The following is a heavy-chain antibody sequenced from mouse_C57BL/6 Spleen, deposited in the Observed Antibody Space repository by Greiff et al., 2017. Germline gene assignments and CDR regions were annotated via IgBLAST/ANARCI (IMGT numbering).Heavy chain of an antibody. D-gene: IGHD1-1*01. J-gene: IGHJ4*01. CDR1: GFTFSDYG. CDR2: ISSGSRTI. V-gene: IGHV5-17*01. Sequence: EVKVVESGGGLVKPGGSLKLSCAASGFTFSDYGMHWVRQAPEKGLAWVAYISSGSRTISYADTVKGRFTISRDNAKNTLFLQMTSLRSEDTSMYYCARRYYGSSYAMDYWGQGTSVTVSS. CDR3: ARRYYGSSYAMDY.